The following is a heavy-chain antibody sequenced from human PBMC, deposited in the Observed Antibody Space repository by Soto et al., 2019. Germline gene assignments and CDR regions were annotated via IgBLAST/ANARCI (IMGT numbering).Heavy chain of an antibody. CDR3: ARGHDTALAPIF. V-gene: IGHV4-34*01. CDR2: INHLTTT. D-gene: IGHD5-18*01. J-gene: IGHJ4*02. CDR1: GGSFSSYH. Sequence: TSETLSLTCAVYGGSFSSYHWSWIRQTPGKGLEWIGEINHLTTTNYNPSLKSRVIISLDTPKNQFSLKLSSVTAADTAVYYCARGHDTALAPIFWGQGILVTVSS.